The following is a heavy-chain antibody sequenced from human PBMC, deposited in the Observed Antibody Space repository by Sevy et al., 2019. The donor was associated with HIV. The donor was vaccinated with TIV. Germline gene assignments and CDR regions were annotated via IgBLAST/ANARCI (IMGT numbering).Heavy chain of an antibody. CDR1: GFTFSSYS. J-gene: IGHJ4*02. CDR3: ARGGSTQYYDFWSAYSG. CDR2: IKQDGSEK. Sequence: GGSLRLSCAASGFTFSSYSMNWVRQAPGKGLEWVANIKQDGSEKYYVDSVKGRFTISRDNAKNSLYLQMNSLRAEDTAVYYCARGGSTQYYDFWSAYSGWGQGTLVTVSS. D-gene: IGHD3-3*01. V-gene: IGHV3-7*03.